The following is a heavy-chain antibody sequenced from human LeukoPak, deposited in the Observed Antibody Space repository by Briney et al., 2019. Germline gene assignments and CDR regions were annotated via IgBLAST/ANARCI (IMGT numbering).Heavy chain of an antibody. CDR1: GDSVSNGNYY. V-gene: IGHV4-61*03. CDR2: IYYTGKT. CDR3: ARSQNYYGSGDY. D-gene: IGHD3-10*01. J-gene: IGHJ4*02. Sequence: ASETLSLTCTVSGDSVSNGNYYWSWLRQPPGKALEWIGYIYYTGKTYYNPSLEGRVTILVDTSRNHFSVKLSSVTAADTAVYYCARSQNYYGSGDYWSQGTLVTVSS.